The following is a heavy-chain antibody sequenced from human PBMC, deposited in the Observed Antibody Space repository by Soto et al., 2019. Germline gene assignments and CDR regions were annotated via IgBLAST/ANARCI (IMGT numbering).Heavy chain of an antibody. J-gene: IGHJ6*02. CDR3: ARDPEIYCSGGSCYIPYYYGMDV. CDR2: IIPMYGTA. D-gene: IGHD2-15*01. V-gene: IGHV1-69*01. Sequence: QVQLVQSGAEVKKPGSSVKVSCKASGGTFSSYVISWVRQAPGQGLEWMGGIIPMYGTANYAQKFQGRVTITADESTSTAYMELSSLRSEDTAVYYCARDPEIYCSGGSCYIPYYYGMDVWGQGTTVTVSS. CDR1: GGTFSSYV.